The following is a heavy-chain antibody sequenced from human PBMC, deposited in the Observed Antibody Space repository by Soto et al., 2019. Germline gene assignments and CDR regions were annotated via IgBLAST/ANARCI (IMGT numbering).Heavy chain of an antibody. CDR1: GYTFTSYG. J-gene: IGHJ4*02. CDR3: ARDRGRFGELVPPFDY. V-gene: IGHV1-18*04. CDR2: ISAYNGNT. D-gene: IGHD3-10*01. Sequence: GASVKVSCKASGYTFTSYGISWVRQAPGQGLEWMGWISAYNGNTNYAQKLQGRVTMTTETSTSTSYMELTSRSSSDPAVYYCARDRGRFGELVPPFDYWGQGTLVTVSS.